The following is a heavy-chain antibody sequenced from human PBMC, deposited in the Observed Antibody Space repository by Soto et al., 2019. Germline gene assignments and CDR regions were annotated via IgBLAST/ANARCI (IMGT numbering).Heavy chain of an antibody. Sequence: PAKASCKTSGDTYKNYFLHWPRQATGQGLEWMGIINPRADSTNYAQRFLGRVTMTSDTSTSTVYMELRSLRSDDTAVYYCASYICWGGFGESIWLDPWGQRPLVTVSS. CDR1: GDTYKNYF. CDR3: ASYICWGGFGESIWLDP. D-gene: IGHD3-10*01. J-gene: IGHJ5*02. V-gene: IGHV1-46*02. CDR2: INPRADST.